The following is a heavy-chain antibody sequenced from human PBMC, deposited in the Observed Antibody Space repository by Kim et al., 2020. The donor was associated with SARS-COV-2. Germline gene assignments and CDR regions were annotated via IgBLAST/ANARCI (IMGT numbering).Heavy chain of an antibody. V-gene: IGHV1-69*01. Sequence: QGRVTITADESTSTAYMELSSLRSEDTAVYYCARPYGDVEPYYYYYGMDVWGQGTTVTVSS. J-gene: IGHJ6*02. CDR3: ARPYGDVEPYYYYYGMDV. D-gene: IGHD4-17*01.